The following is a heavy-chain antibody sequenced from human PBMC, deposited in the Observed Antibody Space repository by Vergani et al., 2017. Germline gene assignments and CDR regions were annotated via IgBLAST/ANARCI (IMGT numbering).Heavy chain of an antibody. J-gene: IGHJ3*01. D-gene: IGHD2-15*01. CDR2: INSKTDGGTT. Sequence: EVQLLESGGGLVKPGGSLRLSCAASGFTFINAWMNWVRQAPGKGLEWVGRINSKTDGGTTYYAAPVKGKFTISRDDSKHTLYLQMNSLKTEDTAVYYCTTDNQQSSLVHCSVTNCYGRLFDLWGQGTVVTVSS. CDR3: TTDNQQSSLVHCSVTNCYGRLFDL. CDR1: GFTFINAW. V-gene: IGHV3-15*01.